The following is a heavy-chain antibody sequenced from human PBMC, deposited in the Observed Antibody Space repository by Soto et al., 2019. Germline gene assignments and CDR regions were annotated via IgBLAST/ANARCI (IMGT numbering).Heavy chain of an antibody. CDR2: IYYSGST. CDR1: NGSIVNYY. V-gene: IGHV4-59*01. Sequence: QVQLQESGPGLVKPSETLSLTCTVSNGSIVNYYWSWIRQPPGKGLEWIGFIYYSGSTNYNPSLKSRVTISVDMSKNQPSLRLSSVPAADTAVYYCASRLTEATTTGDGFDIWGQGTMVTVSS. D-gene: IGHD3-9*01. CDR3: ASRLTEATTTGDGFDI. J-gene: IGHJ3*02.